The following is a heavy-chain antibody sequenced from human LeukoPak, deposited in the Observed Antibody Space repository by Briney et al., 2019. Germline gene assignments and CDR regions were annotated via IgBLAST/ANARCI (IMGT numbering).Heavy chain of an antibody. V-gene: IGHV3-30*02. CDR1: GFTFSSYG. CDR2: IRYDGSIK. J-gene: IGHJ4*02. CDR3: ARGRNDY. Sequence: GGSLRLSCGASGFTFSSYGMHWVRQAPGKGLEWVAFIRYDGSIKYYADSVKGRFTISRDNAKNSLYLQMNSLRAEDTAVYYCARGRNDYWGQGTLVTVSS.